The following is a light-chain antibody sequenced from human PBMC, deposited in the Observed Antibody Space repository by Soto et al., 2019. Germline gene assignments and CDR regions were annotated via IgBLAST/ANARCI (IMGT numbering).Light chain of an antibody. Sequence: QSVLTQTASVSGSPGQSITISCTGTSSDVGAYNYVSWYQQHPGKAPKLTIYDVSTRPSGVSNRFSGSKSGNTASLTISGLQAEDEADYYCSSYTSDITPYVFGAGTKVTVL. V-gene: IGLV2-14*01. J-gene: IGLJ1*01. CDR3: SSYTSDITPYV. CDR1: SSDVGAYNY. CDR2: DVS.